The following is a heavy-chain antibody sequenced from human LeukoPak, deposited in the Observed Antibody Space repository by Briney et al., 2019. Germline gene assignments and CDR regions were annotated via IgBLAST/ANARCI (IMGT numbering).Heavy chain of an antibody. Sequence: ASVKVSCKASGYTFTGYYMHWVRQAPGQGLEWMGWINPNSGGTNYAQKFQGWVTMTRDTSISTAYMELSRLRSDDTAVYYCTRAGKRMVRGVKDQDYYYYGMDVWGQGTTVTVSS. CDR1: GYTFTGYY. D-gene: IGHD3-10*01. CDR3: TRAGKRMVRGVKDQDYYYYGMDV. CDR2: INPNSGGT. V-gene: IGHV1-2*04. J-gene: IGHJ6*02.